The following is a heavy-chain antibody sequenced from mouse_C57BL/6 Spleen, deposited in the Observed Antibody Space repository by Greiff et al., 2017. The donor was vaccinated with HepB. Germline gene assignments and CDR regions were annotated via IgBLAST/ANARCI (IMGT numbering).Heavy chain of an antibody. Sequence: VQLQQSGPGLVQPSQSLSITCTVSGFSLTSYGVHWVRQSPGKGLEWLGVIWRGGSTDYNAAFMSRLSITKDNSKSQVFFKMNSLQADDTAIYYCAKISGSSHWYFDVWGTGTTVTVSS. CDR1: GFSLTSYG. D-gene: IGHD1-1*01. CDR3: AKISGSSHWYFDV. V-gene: IGHV2-5*01. J-gene: IGHJ1*03. CDR2: IWRGGST.